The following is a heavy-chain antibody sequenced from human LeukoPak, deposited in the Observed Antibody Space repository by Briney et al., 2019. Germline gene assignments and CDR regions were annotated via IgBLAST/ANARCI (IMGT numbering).Heavy chain of an antibody. CDR2: MYFSGST. D-gene: IGHD1-26*01. CDR3: ARDLGQWGAFDI. J-gene: IGHJ3*02. V-gene: IGHV4-59*12. Sequence: SETLSLTCTVSGGSISSYYWSWIRQPPGKGLEWIGNMYFSGSTYYNPSLKSRVTISVDTSKNQFSLKLSSVTAADTAVYYCARDLGQWGAFDIWGQGTMVTVSS. CDR1: GGSISSYY.